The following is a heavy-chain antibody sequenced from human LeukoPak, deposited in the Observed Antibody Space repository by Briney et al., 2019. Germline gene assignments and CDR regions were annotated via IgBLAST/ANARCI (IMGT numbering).Heavy chain of an antibody. CDR1: GFTLSRYA. CDR3: AKDSVERGVY. D-gene: IGHD4-23*01. V-gene: IGHV3-23*01. CDR2: YSGSCGRT. J-gene: IGHJ4*02. Sequence: PGGSLRLSCAASGFTLSRYAMSWVPQAPGKGLEWVSAYSGSCGRTYYADSVKGRFTISRDHSKNTLYLQMNSLRAEDTAVYYCAKDSVERGVYWGRGTLVTVSS.